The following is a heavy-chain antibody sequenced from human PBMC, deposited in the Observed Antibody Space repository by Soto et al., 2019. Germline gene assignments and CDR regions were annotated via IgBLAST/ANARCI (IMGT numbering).Heavy chain of an antibody. CDR3: ARDYPYYDFWSGYLYYYGMDV. V-gene: IGHV1-18*01. CDR1: GYTLSNHG. Sequence: GAPVKVSCQAFGYTLSNHGINWGGQAPGQRVEGVGWISAYNGNTNYAQKLQGRVTMTTDTSTSTAYMELRSLRSDDTAVYYYARDYPYYDFWSGYLYYYGMDVWGQGTTVTVSS. CDR2: ISAYNGNT. J-gene: IGHJ6*02. D-gene: IGHD3-3*01.